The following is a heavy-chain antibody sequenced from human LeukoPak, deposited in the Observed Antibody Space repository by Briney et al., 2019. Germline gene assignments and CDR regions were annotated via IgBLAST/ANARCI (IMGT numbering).Heavy chain of an antibody. CDR2: ISYDGSNK. CDR1: GFTFSSYA. D-gene: IGHD2-2*01. J-gene: IGHJ6*04. CDR3: ARVGYCSTTNCPWGMDV. Sequence: GGSLRLSCAASGFTFSSYAMHWVRQAPGKGLEWVAVISYDGSNKYYADSVKGRFTISRDNAKNSLYLQMNSLRAEDTAVYYCARVGYCSTTNCPWGMDVWGKGTTVTVSS. V-gene: IGHV3-30*04.